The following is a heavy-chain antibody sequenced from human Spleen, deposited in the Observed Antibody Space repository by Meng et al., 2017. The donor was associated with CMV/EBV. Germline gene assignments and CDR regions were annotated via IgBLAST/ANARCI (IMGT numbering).Heavy chain of an antibody. D-gene: IGHD3-3*01. V-gene: IGHV4-59*01. CDR1: GDSISSYY. CDR3: ARAQDIDYYDFWKRAFDI. CDR2: VYYTGSA. Sequence: GSLRLSCTVSGDSISSYYWSWIRQPPGKGLEWIGYVYYTGSANYNPSLKSRLTISLDTSKNHFSLKLSSVTAADTAVYYCARAQDIDYYDFWKRAFDIWGQGTMVTVSS. J-gene: IGHJ3*02.